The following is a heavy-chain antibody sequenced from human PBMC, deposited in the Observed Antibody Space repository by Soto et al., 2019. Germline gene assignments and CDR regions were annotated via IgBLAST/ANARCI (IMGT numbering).Heavy chain of an antibody. CDR3: ARDVNMGSGYYYPI. CDR1: GYTFTSYA. V-gene: IGHV1-3*01. CDR2: INAGNGNT. Sequence: QVQLVQSGAEVKKPGASVKVSCKASGYTFTSYAMHWVRQAPGQRLEWMGWINAGNGNTKYSQKFQGRVTITRDTSASTAYMERSSLRSEDTAVYYWARDVNMGSGYYYPIWGQGTLVTVSS. D-gene: IGHD3-3*01. J-gene: IGHJ4*02.